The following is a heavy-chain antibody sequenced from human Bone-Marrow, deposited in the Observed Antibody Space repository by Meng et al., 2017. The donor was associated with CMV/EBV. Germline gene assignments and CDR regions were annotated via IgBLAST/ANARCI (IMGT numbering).Heavy chain of an antibody. CDR2: INSDGSST. Sequence: GSLRLSCAASGFTFSSYWMHWVRQAPGKGLVWVSRINSDGSSTSYADSVKGRFTISRDNAKNTLYLQMNSLRAEDTAVYYCARARVVVPAAMAYWGQGTLVTVSS. CDR1: GFTFSSYW. J-gene: IGHJ4*02. V-gene: IGHV3-74*01. CDR3: ARARVVVPAAMAY. D-gene: IGHD2-2*01.